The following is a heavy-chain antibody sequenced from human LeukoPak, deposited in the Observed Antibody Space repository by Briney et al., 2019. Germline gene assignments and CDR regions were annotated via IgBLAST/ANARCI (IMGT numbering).Heavy chain of an antibody. D-gene: IGHD2-15*01. CDR2: ISSSGYSI. V-gene: IGHV3-48*03. CDR1: GFTFSGYE. CDR3: ARDHDPYCSGGSCSAFDY. Sequence: PGGSLRLSCAASGFTFSGYEMTWVRQAPGKGLEWVSYISSSGYSIYYAESVKGRFTISRDNTKNSLSLQMNSLRAEDTAVYYCARDHDPYCSGGSCSAFDYWGQGTLVTVSS. J-gene: IGHJ4*02.